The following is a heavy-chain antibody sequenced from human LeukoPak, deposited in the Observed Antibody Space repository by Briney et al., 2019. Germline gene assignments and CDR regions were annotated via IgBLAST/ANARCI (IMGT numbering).Heavy chain of an antibody. V-gene: IGHV3-20*04. D-gene: IGHD3-22*01. CDR3: ARDGGYYYDSSGYVGY. CDR2: INWNGGST. CDR1: GFSFDDYG. Sequence: GGSLRLSCAASGFSFDDYGMSWVRQAPGKGLEWVSRINWNGGSTGYADSVKGRFTISRDNAKNSLYLQMNSLRAEDTALYYCARDGGYYYDSSGYVGYWGQGTLVTVSS. J-gene: IGHJ4*02.